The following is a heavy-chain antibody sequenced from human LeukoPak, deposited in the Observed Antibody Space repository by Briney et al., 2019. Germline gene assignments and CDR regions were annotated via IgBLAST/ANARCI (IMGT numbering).Heavy chain of an antibody. D-gene: IGHD2-2*02. Sequence: GGSLRLSCAASGFTFSDYYMSWIRQAPGKGLEWVSYISSSGSTIYYADSVRGRFTISRDNAKTSLYLQMNSLRAEDTAVYYCARVVVVPAAIPSYWGQGTLVTVSS. CDR1: GFTFSDYY. V-gene: IGHV3-11*04. CDR2: ISSSGSTI. J-gene: IGHJ4*02. CDR3: ARVVVVPAAIPSY.